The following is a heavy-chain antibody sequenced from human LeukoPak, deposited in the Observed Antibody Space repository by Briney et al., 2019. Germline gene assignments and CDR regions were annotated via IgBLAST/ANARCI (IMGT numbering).Heavy chain of an antibody. Sequence: GRSLRLSCEASEFIFSSYGMHWVRQAPGKGLEWVASIWYDGSNKYHADSVKGRFTISRDNSKSTLYLQMNSLRAEDTAVYYCATASNNYDSSGYSALDYWGQGTLVTVSS. D-gene: IGHD3-22*01. CDR1: EFIFSSYG. V-gene: IGHV3-33*01. J-gene: IGHJ4*02. CDR2: IWYDGSNK. CDR3: ATASNNYDSSGYSALDY.